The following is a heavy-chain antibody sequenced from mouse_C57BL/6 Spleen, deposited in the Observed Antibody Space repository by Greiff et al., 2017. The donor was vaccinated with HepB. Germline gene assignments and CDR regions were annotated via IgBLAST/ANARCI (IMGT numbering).Heavy chain of an antibody. J-gene: IGHJ2*01. Sequence: DVQLQESGGDLVKPGGSLKLSCAASGFTFSSYGMSWVRQTPDKRLEWVATISSNGSYTYYPDSVKGRVTISRDNAKNTLYLQMSSLKSEDTAMYYCARLDSSGYWGQGTTLTVSS. V-gene: IGHV5-6*01. CDR2: ISSNGSYT. CDR3: ARLDSSGY. D-gene: IGHD3-2*02. CDR1: GFTFSSYG.